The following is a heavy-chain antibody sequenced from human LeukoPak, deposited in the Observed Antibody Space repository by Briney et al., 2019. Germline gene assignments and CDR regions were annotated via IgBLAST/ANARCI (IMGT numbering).Heavy chain of an antibody. J-gene: IGHJ6*02. CDR3: VKDMNPGGADV. CDR2: SDGGGSST. CDR1: GFTFSNHW. Sequence: GGSLRLSCAASGFTFSNHWMHWVRQVPGKGLVWVSRSDGGGSSTSYADSVKGRFSISGDSAKNSLYLQMNSLRPEDTALYYCVKDMNPGGADVWGQGTTVTVSS. D-gene: IGHD3-10*01. V-gene: IGHV3-74*01.